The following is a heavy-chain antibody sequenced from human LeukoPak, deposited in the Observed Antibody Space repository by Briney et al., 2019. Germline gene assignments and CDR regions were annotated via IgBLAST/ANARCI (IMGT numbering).Heavy chain of an antibody. V-gene: IGHV3-23*01. D-gene: IGHD6-6*01. J-gene: IGHJ6*02. CDR3: ARSPSYGPFYGMDV. Sequence: GGSLRLSCAASGVTLSSYAMSWARQAPGKGLEWVSTISGSGGYTYYADFVKGRFTISRDSSKNTLYLQMNSLRTEDTAVYYCARSPSYGPFYGMDVWGQGTTVTVSS. CDR2: ISGSGGYT. CDR1: GVTLSSYA.